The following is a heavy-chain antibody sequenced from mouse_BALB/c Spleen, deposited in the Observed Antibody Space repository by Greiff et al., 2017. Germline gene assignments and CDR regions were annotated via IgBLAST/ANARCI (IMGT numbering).Heavy chain of an antibody. J-gene: IGHJ1*01. Sequence: EVKLMESGGDLVKPGGSLKLSCAASGFTFISYGMSWVRQTPDKRLEWVATISSGGSYTYYPDSVKGRFTISRDNAKNTLYLQMSSLKSEDTAMYYCARLGEVRRYFDVWGAGTTVTVSS. V-gene: IGHV5-6*01. CDR1: GFTFISYG. D-gene: IGHD2-14*01. CDR3: ARLGEVRRYFDV. CDR2: ISSGGSYT.